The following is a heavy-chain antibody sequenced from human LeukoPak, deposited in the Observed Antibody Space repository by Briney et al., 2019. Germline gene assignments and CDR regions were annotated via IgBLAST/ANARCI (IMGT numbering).Heavy chain of an antibody. D-gene: IGHD1-26*01. CDR1: GFTFSSYA. CDR2: ISYDGSNK. CDR3: ATYLPSGSPWY. V-gene: IGHV3-30*01. J-gene: IGHJ4*02. Sequence: GGSLRLSCAASGFTFSSYAMHWVRHAPGKGLGWVAVISYDGSNKYYADSVKGRFTISRDNSKNTLYLQMNSLRAEDTAVYYCATYLPSGSPWYWGQGTLVTVSS.